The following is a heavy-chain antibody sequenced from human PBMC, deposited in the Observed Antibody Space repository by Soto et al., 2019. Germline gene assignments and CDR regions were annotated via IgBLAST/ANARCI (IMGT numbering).Heavy chain of an antibody. CDR3: ARDPPLSMIVVVGVDDF. J-gene: IGHJ4*02. CDR2: ISSSSTFK. D-gene: IGHD3-22*01. CDR1: GFTFSNYN. Sequence: EVQLVESGGGLVKPGGSLRLSCAASGFTFSNYNMNWVRQAPGKGLEWVSSISSSSTFKNYADSVKGRFTISRDNDKNSVYLHMSSLGAEDTDVYYCARDPPLSMIVVVGVDDFWGQGTLVTVSS. V-gene: IGHV3-21*02.